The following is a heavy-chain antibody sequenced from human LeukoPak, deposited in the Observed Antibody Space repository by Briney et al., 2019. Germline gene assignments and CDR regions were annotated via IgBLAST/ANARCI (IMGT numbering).Heavy chain of an antibody. D-gene: IGHD5-18*01. V-gene: IGHV1-46*01. CDR1: GYTFTSYY. J-gene: IGHJ4*02. CDR2: INPSGGST. CDR3: ARDPYVDTAMVGFFDY. Sequence: ASVKVSCKASGYTFTSYYMHWVRQAPGQGLEWMGIINPSGGSTSYAQKFQGRVTMTRDMSTSTFYMELNSLRSEDTAVYYCARDPYVDTAMVGFFDYWGQGTLVTVSS.